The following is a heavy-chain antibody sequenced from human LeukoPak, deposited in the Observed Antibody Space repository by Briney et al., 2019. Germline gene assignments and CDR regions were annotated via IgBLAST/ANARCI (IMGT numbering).Heavy chain of an antibody. V-gene: IGHV1-69*13. D-gene: IGHD3-3*01. CDR2: IIPIFGTA. CDR3: ARRRVTIFGVVITDYYYGMDV. J-gene: IGHJ6*02. Sequence: SVKVSCKASGYTFTSYDFNWVRQATGQGLEWMGGIIPIFGTANYAQKFQGRVTITADESTSTAYMELSSLRSEDTAVYYCARRRVTIFGVVITDYYYGMDVWGQGTTVTVSS. CDR1: GYTFTSYD.